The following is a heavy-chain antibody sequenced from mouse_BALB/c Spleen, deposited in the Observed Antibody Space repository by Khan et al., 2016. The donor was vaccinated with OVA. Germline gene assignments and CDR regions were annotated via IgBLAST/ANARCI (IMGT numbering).Heavy chain of an antibody. CDR2: ISTFYGDA. D-gene: IGHD2-13*01. V-gene: IGHV1S137*01. J-gene: IGHJ3*01. Sequence: QVRLQQSGAELVRPGVSVKISCKGSGYTFTDFAMHWVKQSHAKSLEWIGVISTFYGDATNNQKFKGKATMTVDKSSSTAYMELARLTSEDSAIYYCVRGRCDSRFAYWGQGTLVTVSA. CDR3: VRGRCDSRFAY. CDR1: GYTFTDFA.